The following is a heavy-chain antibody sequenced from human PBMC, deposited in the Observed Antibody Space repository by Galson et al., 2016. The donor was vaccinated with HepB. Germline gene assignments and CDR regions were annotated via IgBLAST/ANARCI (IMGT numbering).Heavy chain of an antibody. CDR3: ARDRGFYSSTWD. Sequence: SLRLSCAGSGFIFNSHAMSWVRQAPGKGLEWVSSISGDGAPYYVDSMKGRFTISRDNSKDTLYLQMISLRAEDTAVYYCARDRGFYSSTWDWGQGTLVTVSS. V-gene: IGHV3-23*01. CDR2: ISGDGAP. D-gene: IGHD2-2*01. CDR1: GFIFNSHA. J-gene: IGHJ4*02.